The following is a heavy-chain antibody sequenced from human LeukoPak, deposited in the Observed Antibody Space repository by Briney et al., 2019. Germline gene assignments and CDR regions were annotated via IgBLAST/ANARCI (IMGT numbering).Heavy chain of an antibody. D-gene: IGHD6-19*01. V-gene: IGHV3-30*18. CDR1: GFAFSNCG. J-gene: IGHJ4*02. CDR3: TKDYSSGWYGGIDY. Sequence: GGSLRLSCAASGFAFSNCGMHWVRQAPGKGLEWVAVITYDGNTKYYLDSVKGRFTISRDNSKNTLYLQMSSLRGEDMAVYYCTKDYSSGWYGGIDYWGQGALVTVSS. CDR2: ITYDGNTK.